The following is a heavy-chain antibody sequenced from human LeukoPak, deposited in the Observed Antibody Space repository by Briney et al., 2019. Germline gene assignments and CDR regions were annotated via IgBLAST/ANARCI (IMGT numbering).Heavy chain of an antibody. CDR1: GFTFSSYS. CDR3: ARELIGYCGGDCSPQYFDY. CDR2: ISSSSSTI. Sequence: GGSLRLSCAASGFTFSSYSMNWVRQAPGKGLEWVSYISSSSSTIYYADSVKGRFTISRDNAKNSLYLQMNSLRAEDTAVYYCARELIGYCGGDCSPQYFDYWGQGTLVTVSS. J-gene: IGHJ4*02. D-gene: IGHD2-21*02. V-gene: IGHV3-48*04.